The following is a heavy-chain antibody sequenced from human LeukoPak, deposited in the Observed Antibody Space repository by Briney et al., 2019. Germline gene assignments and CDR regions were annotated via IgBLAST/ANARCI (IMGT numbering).Heavy chain of an antibody. J-gene: IGHJ4*02. CDR3: ARVWGDDSSGYPLFDY. D-gene: IGHD3-22*01. Sequence: PGGSLRLSCAASGFTFDNYGMSWVRQAPGKGLEWVSGINWNGGSTGYADSVKGRFTISRDNAKNSLYLQMNSLRAEDTALYYCARVWGDDSSGYPLFDYWGQGTLVTVSS. V-gene: IGHV3-20*04. CDR1: GFTFDNYG. CDR2: INWNGGST.